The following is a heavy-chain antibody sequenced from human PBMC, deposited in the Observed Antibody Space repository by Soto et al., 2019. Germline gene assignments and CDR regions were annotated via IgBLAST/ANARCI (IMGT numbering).Heavy chain of an antibody. CDR2: ISAYNGNT. D-gene: IGHD3-10*01. V-gene: IGHV1-18*01. CDR1: GYTFTSYG. J-gene: IGHJ4*02. CDR3: ARGGPIITMVRGVIVPYYFDY. Sequence: ASVKVSCKASGYTFTSYGISWARQAPGQGLEWMGWISAYNGNTNYAQKLQGRVTMTTDTSTSTAYMELRSLRSDDTAVYYCARGGPIITMVRGVIVPYYFDYWGQGTLVTVSS.